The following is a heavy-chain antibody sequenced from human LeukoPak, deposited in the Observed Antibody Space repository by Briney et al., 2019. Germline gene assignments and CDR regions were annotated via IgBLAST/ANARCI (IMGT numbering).Heavy chain of an antibody. CDR2: INHSGST. D-gene: IGHD3-3*01. V-gene: IGHV4-34*01. Sequence: PSETLSLTCAVYGGSFSGYYWSWVRQPPGKGLEWIGEINHSGSTNYNPSLKSRVTISVDTSKNQFSLKLSSVTAADTAVYYCARLRYDFWSGYHAIYFDYGGQGTLVTVSS. CDR1: GGSFSGYY. CDR3: ARLRYDFWSGYHAIYFDY. J-gene: IGHJ4*02.